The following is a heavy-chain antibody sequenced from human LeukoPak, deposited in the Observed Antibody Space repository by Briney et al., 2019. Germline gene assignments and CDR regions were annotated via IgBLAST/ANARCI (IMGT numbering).Heavy chain of an antibody. CDR2: INWNGGST. J-gene: IGHJ4*02. CDR1: GFIFEDYG. CDR3: ARWGSGYNLFDY. V-gene: IGHV3-20*04. Sequence: GGSLRLSCAPSGFIFEDYGMHWVRQAPGKGLEWVSGINWNGGSTGYADSVKGRFTISRDNAKNSLYLQMNSLRAEDTALYYCARWGSGYNLFDYWGQGILVTVSS. D-gene: IGHD3-3*01.